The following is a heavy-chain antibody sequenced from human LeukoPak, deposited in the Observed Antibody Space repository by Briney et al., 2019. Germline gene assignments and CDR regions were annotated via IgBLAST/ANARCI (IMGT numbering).Heavy chain of an antibody. D-gene: IGHD2-2*01. Sequence: SQTLSLTCAISGDSVSSNSVTWNWIRQSPSRGLEWLGRAYYRPTWYNDYAVSVRGRITVSPDTSKNQFSLHLNSVTPEDTAVYYCARRLTQYDCFDPWGQGILVTVSS. CDR2: AYYRPTWYN. CDR1: GDSVSSNSVT. V-gene: IGHV6-1*01. CDR3: ARRLTQYDCFDP. J-gene: IGHJ5*02.